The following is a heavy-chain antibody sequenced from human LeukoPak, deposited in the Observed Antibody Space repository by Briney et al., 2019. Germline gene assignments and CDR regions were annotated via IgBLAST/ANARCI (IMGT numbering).Heavy chain of an antibody. CDR2: ISSSSSYI. V-gene: IGHV3-21*01. Sequence: PGGSLRLSCAASGFTFSSYSMNWVRQAPGKGLEWVSSISSSSSYIYYADSVKGRFTISRDNAKNSLYLQMNSLRAEDTAVYYCARDRGHRYCSGGSCYSDMLVAANPSDAFDIWGQGTMVTVSS. CDR1: GFTFSSYS. D-gene: IGHD2-15*01. CDR3: ARDRGHRYCSGGSCYSDMLVAANPSDAFDI. J-gene: IGHJ3*02.